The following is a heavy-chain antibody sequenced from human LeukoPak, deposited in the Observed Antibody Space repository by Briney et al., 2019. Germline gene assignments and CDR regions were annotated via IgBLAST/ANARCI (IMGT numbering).Heavy chain of an antibody. Sequence: GESLKISCKGSGYSFTRYWIAWVRQMPGKGLEWMGIIYPGDSDTTYSPSFQGQVTISADKSISTAYLQWSSLKASDTGMYYCARLAMGYHFCYMDVWGKGTTVTVSS. V-gene: IGHV5-51*01. J-gene: IGHJ6*03. CDR3: ARLAMGYHFCYMDV. CDR1: GYSFTRYW. CDR2: IYPGDSDT.